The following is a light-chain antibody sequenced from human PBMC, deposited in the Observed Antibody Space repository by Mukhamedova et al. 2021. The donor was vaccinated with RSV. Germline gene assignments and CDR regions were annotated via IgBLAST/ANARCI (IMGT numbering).Light chain of an antibody. J-gene: IGKJ4*01. CDR3: QQFSSSYPT. V-gene: IGKV1-5*03. Sequence: WYQRRVHGKATNLLINKASTLESGVPSRFSGSGSGTEYTLTISSLQPEDFATYFCQQFSSSYPTFGGGTKVEIK. CDR2: KAS.